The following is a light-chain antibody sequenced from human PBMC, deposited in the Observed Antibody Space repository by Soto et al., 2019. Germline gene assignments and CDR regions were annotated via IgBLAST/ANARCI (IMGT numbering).Light chain of an antibody. Sequence: QSVLTQPPSASGTPGQRVTISCSGSSSNIGSNPVNWYRQLPGTAHKLLLVSNNQRPSGDSDRFSGSKSGTSASLAISGLQCEDEADYYSAAWDDSLTGVVFGGGTKLTV. J-gene: IGLJ2*01. CDR3: AAWDDSLTGVV. CDR2: SNN. V-gene: IGLV1-44*01. CDR1: SSNIGSNP.